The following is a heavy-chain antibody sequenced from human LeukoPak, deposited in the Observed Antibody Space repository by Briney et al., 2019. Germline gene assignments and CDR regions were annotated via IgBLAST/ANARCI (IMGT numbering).Heavy chain of an antibody. CDR1: GYTFTSYD. Sequence: GASVKVSCKASGYTFTSYDINWVRQATGQGLEWMAWVNPNSGNTGYAQKFQGRVTMTRNTSISTAYMELSSLRSEDTAVYYCARRSSGYYYLYNWFDPWGQGTLVTVSS. CDR2: VNPNSGNT. J-gene: IGHJ5*02. V-gene: IGHV1-8*01. CDR3: ARRSSGYYYLYNWFDP. D-gene: IGHD3-22*01.